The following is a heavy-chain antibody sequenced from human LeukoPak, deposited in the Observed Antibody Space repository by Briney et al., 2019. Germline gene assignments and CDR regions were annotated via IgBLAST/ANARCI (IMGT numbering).Heavy chain of an antibody. CDR3: ASSTAMVLYYFDY. CDR2: IIPIFGTA. CDR1: GYTFTSYY. D-gene: IGHD5-18*01. V-gene: IGHV1-69*13. Sequence: SVTVSFTASGYTFTSYYMHWVRQAPGQGLEWMGGIIPIFGTANYAQKFQGRVTITADESTSTAYMELSSLRSEDTAVYYCASSTAMVLYYFDYWGQGTLVTVSS. J-gene: IGHJ4*02.